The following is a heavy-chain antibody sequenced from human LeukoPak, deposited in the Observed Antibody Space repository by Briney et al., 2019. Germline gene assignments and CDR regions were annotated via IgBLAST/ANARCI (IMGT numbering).Heavy chain of an antibody. CDR1: GGSISSYY. J-gene: IGHJ6*03. V-gene: IGHV4-4*07. CDR2: IYTSGST. Sequence: PSETLSLTCTVSGGSISSYYWSWIRQPAGKGLEWIGRIYTSGSTNYNPSLKSRVTMSVDTSKSQFSLKLSSVTAADTVVYYCARGPRDYYYYYMDVWGKGTTVTVSS. CDR3: ARGPRDYYYYYMDV. D-gene: IGHD5-24*01.